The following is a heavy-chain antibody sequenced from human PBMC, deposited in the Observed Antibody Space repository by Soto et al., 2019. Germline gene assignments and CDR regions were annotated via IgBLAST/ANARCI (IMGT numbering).Heavy chain of an antibody. J-gene: IGHJ4*02. CDR1: GGSISSYY. CDR2: IYYSGST. D-gene: IGHD3-10*01. V-gene: IGHV4-59*08. CDR3: ASWGRGSYLFFDY. Sequence: QVQLQESGPGLVKPSETLSLTCTVSGGSISSYYWSWIRQPPGKGLEWIGYIYYSGSTNYNPSLKSRVTISVDTSKNQFSLKLSSVTAADTAVYYCASWGRGSYLFFDYWGQGTLVTVSS.